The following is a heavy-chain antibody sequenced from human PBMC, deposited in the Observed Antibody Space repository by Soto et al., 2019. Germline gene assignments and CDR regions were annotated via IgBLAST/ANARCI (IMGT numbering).Heavy chain of an antibody. D-gene: IGHD2-21*02. CDR3: EVTTGY. CDR1: GYTFTDYD. Sequence: ASVKVSCKASGYTFTDYDINWVRQASGQGLEYMGWMSPESGNTGYAPQFQGRVTMTRNTSISTAYMELSSLRSEDTAVYYCEVTTGYWGQETKVTSPQ. V-gene: IGHV1-8*01. CDR2: MSPESGNT. J-gene: IGHJ4*02.